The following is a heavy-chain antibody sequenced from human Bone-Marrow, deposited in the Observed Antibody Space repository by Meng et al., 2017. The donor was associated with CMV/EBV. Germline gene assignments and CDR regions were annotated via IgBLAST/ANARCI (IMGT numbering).Heavy chain of an antibody. D-gene: IGHD3-3*01. V-gene: IGHV4-59*01. CDR3: ARSGGYDFWSGYPQRWDGMDV. CDR2: IYYSGST. CDR1: GGSISSYY. Sequence: SETLSLTCTVSGGSISSYYWSWIRQHPGKGLEWIGYIYYSGSTNYYPSLKSRVTISVDTSKNQFSLKLSSVTAADTAVYYCARSGGYDFWSGYPQRWDGMDVWGQGTTVTFSS. J-gene: IGHJ6*02.